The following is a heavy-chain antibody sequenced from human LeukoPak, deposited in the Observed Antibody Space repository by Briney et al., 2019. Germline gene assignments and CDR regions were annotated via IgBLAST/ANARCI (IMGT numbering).Heavy chain of an antibody. CDR3: AGYYDSSGLSDY. CDR1: GFTFSSYA. J-gene: IGHJ4*02. Sequence: GGSLRLSCAASGFTFSSYAMSWVRQAPGKGLEWVSATSGSGGSTYYADSVKGRFTISRDNSKNTLYLQMNSLRAEDTAVYYCAGYYDSSGLSDYWGQGTLVTVSS. CDR2: TSGSGGST. D-gene: IGHD3-22*01. V-gene: IGHV3-23*01.